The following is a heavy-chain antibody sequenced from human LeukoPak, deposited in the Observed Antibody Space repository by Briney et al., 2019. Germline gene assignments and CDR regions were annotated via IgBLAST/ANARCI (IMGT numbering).Heavy chain of an antibody. V-gene: IGHV4-34*01. CDR3: ARRQLARRNWFDP. J-gene: IGHJ5*02. D-gene: IGHD6-13*01. CDR1: GGSFSGYY. CDR2: INHSGST. Sequence: SETLSLTCAVYGGSFSGYYWSWIRQPPGKGLEWIGEINHSGSTNYNPSLKSRVTISVDTSKNQFSLKLSSVTAAATAVYYCARRQLARRNWFDPWGQGTLVTVSS.